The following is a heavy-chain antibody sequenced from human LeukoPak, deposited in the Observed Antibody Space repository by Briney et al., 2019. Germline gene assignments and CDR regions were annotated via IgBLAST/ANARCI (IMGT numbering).Heavy chain of an antibody. V-gene: IGHV3-43D*03. CDR2: ISWDGGST. Sequence: PGGSLRLSCAASGFTFDDYAMYWVRQAPGKGLEWVSLISWDGGSTYYEDSVKGRFTISRDNSKNFLYLQMNSLRPEDTALYYCVKNGVRGAQRWVNYMDVWGKGTTVTVSS. CDR3: VKNGVRGAQRWVNYMDV. J-gene: IGHJ6*03. D-gene: IGHD3-10*01. CDR1: GFTFDDYA.